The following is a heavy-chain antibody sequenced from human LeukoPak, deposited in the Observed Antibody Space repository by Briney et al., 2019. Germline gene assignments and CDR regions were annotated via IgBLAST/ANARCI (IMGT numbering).Heavy chain of an antibody. CDR3: ATDLHFGYCTATSCANY. CDR1: GFTFISSW. V-gene: IGHV3-15*01. CDR2: IRSTPDGGAA. J-gene: IGHJ4*02. Sequence: GGSLRLSCAASGFTFISSWMTWVRQAPGKGLEWVGRIRSTPDGGAADYAAPVKGRFTISRDDSKNTLYLQMSSLRTEDTAVYYCATDLHFGYCTATSCANYWGQGTLVTVSS. D-gene: IGHD2-2*03.